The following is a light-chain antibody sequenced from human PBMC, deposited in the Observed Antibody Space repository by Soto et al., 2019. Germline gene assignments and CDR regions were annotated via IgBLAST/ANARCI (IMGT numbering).Light chain of an antibody. J-gene: IGLJ2*01. V-gene: IGLV2-8*01. CDR1: SSDVGGYNY. CDR3: SSYAGSNNLV. Sequence: QSVLTQPPSASGSPGQSVTISCTGTSSDVGGYNYVSWYQQYPGKAPKVMIYEVSKRPSGVPDRFSGSKSGNTASLTVSGLQDEDEADYYCSSYAGSNNLVFGGGTKLTVL. CDR2: EVS.